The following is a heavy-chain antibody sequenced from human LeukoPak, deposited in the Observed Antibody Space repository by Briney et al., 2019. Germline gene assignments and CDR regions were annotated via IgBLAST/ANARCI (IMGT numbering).Heavy chain of an antibody. J-gene: IGHJ4*02. D-gene: IGHD5-12*01. Sequence: GGSLRLSCAASGFTFDDYAMHWVRQAPGKGLEWVSSISSGSSYIYYADSVKGRFTVSRDNAENSLYLQMNSLRAEDTAVYYCAREAGGNSGYVWVLWGQGTLVTVSS. V-gene: IGHV3-21*01. CDR2: ISSGSSYI. CDR3: AREAGGNSGYVWVL. CDR1: GFTFDDYA.